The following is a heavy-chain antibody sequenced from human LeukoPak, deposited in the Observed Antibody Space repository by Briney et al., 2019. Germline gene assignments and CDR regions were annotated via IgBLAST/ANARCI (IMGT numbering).Heavy chain of an antibody. D-gene: IGHD5-12*01. Sequence: ASVKVSCKASGYTFTSYYMHWARQAPGQGLEWMGIINPSGGSTSYAQKFQGRVTMTRDTSTSTVYMELGSLRSEDTAVYYCASTARGGYEYYFDYWGQGTLVTVSS. V-gene: IGHV1-46*01. CDR2: INPSGGST. CDR3: ASTARGGYEYYFDY. CDR1: GYTFTSYY. J-gene: IGHJ4*02.